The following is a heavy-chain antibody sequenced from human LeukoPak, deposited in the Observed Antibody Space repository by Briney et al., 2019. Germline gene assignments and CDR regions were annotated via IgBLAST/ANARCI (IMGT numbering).Heavy chain of an antibody. Sequence: PSETLSLTCTVSGGSISGYYWSWIRQPPGKGLEWIGEINHSGSTNYNPSLKSRVTISVDTSKNQFSLKLSSVTAADTAVYYCARPKRRYYYGSGDRNWYFDLWGRGTLVTVSS. V-gene: IGHV4-34*01. D-gene: IGHD3-10*01. CDR1: GGSISGYY. CDR2: INHSGST. CDR3: ARPKRRYYYGSGDRNWYFDL. J-gene: IGHJ2*01.